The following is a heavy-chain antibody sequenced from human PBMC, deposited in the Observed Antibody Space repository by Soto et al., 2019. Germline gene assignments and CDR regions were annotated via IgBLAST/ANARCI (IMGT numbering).Heavy chain of an antibody. CDR2: NYYSGIT. Sequence: QVQLQESGPGLVKPSQTLSLTCTVSGGCISSGGYYWTWIRQHPGKGLAWIGYNYYSGITYYNPYLKSRVTVSLDTSKNQFSLKLSSVTAADTAVYYCARGSSIAGLYYGMDVCRQATTVTVSS. D-gene: IGHD6-6*01. CDR1: GGCISSGGYY. J-gene: IGHJ6*02. V-gene: IGHV4-31*03. CDR3: ARGSSIAGLYYGMDV.